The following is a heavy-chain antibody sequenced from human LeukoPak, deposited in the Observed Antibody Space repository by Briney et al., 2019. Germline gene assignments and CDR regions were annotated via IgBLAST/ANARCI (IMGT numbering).Heavy chain of an antibody. CDR1: GFTFSSYA. D-gene: IGHD2-15*01. Sequence: GGSLRLSCAASGFTFSSYAMSWVRQAPGKGLEWVSGTSGSGGSTYYAGSVKGRFTVSRDNSKNTLYLQMNSLRVEDTAVYYCAKNGGSQCYSHLDSWGQGTLVTVSS. CDR2: TSGSGGST. V-gene: IGHV3-23*01. J-gene: IGHJ4*02. CDR3: AKNGGSQCYSHLDS.